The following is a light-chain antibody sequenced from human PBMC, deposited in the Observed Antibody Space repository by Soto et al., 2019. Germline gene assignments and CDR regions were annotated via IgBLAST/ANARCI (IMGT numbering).Light chain of an antibody. CDR2: GAS. Sequence: EVVLTQSPGSLSLSPGQRATLSCRASQSVDSTFFAWYQKKPGQAPRLLIYGASKRATGIPDGFSGSGSGTDFTLIISRLEPEDVAVYYCQQYMSSVTFGQGTKVEIK. V-gene: IGKV3-20*01. J-gene: IGKJ1*01. CDR1: QSVDSTF. CDR3: QQYMSSVT.